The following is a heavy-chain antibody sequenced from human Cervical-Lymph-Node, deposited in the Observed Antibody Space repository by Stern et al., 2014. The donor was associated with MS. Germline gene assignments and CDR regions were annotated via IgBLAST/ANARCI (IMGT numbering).Heavy chain of an antibody. Sequence: VQLVESGSELKKPGASVKVSCKASGYNLTTFAINWVRQAPGQGLAWMGWINTKTGNPTFAQGFTGRFVFSLDASINTAYLQIISLKAEDSAVYYCATWGAGSSPPLFYWGQGTLVTVSS. CDR2: INTKTGNP. D-gene: IGHD6-6*01. J-gene: IGHJ4*02. CDR1: GYNLTTFA. V-gene: IGHV7-4-1*02. CDR3: ATWGAGSSPPLFY.